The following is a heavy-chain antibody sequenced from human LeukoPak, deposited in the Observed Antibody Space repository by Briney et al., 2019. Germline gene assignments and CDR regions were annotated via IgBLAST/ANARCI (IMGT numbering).Heavy chain of an antibody. V-gene: IGHV4-4*09. Sequence: SETLSLTCAVSGGSISNYYWSWIRQPPGKGLEWIGYIHTSGTSNQNPSLKSRVTISVDTSKNQFSLKLSSVTAADTAVYYCARHAGGIAAAGTRPFDYWGQGTLVTVSS. CDR2: IHTSGTS. J-gene: IGHJ4*02. D-gene: IGHD6-13*01. CDR1: GGSISNYY. CDR3: ARHAGGIAAAGTRPFDY.